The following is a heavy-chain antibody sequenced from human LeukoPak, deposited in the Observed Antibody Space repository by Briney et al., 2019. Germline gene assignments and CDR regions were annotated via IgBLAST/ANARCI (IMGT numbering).Heavy chain of an antibody. CDR2: INTDGNII. J-gene: IGHJ3*02. D-gene: IGHD6-13*01. CDR3: VRVAAGTAAFDI. CDR1: GFTFSNFW. Sequence: GGSLRLSCAGPGFTFSNFWMHWVRQAPGKGLVWVSRINTDGNIINYAESVKGRFTISRDDAYNTLYLQMNSLRAGDTAVYYCVRVAAGTAAFDIWGQGTMVTVSS. V-gene: IGHV3-74*01.